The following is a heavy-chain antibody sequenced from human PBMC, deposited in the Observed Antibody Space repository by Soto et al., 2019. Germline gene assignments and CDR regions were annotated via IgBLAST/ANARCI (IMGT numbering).Heavy chain of an antibody. CDR2: ICYDGSNK. CDR3: AREVKPSYYDFWSGYYTDWFDP. J-gene: IGHJ5*02. CDR1: GFTFSSYG. V-gene: IGHV3-33*01. Sequence: QVQLVESGGCVVQPGRSLRLSCAASGFTFSSYGMHWVRQAPGKGLEWVAVICYDGSNKYYADSVKGRFTISRDNSKNTMYLQMNSLRAEDKAVYYCAREVKPSYYDFWSGYYTDWFDPWGQGTLVTVSS. D-gene: IGHD3-3*01.